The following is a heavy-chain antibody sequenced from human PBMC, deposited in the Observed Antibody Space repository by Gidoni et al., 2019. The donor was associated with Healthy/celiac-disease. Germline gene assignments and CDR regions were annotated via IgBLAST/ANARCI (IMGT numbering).Heavy chain of an antibody. CDR3: TTDPLVADAFDI. Sequence: EVQLVVSGGGLVKPGGSLRLSCAAPGFPFSNAWMSWVRQAPGKGLEWVGRIKSKTDGGTTDYAAPVKGRFTISRDDSKNTLYLQMNSLKTEDTAVYYCTTDPLVADAFDIWGQGTMVTVSS. D-gene: IGHD2-15*01. V-gene: IGHV3-15*01. CDR2: IKSKTDGGTT. J-gene: IGHJ3*02. CDR1: GFPFSNAW.